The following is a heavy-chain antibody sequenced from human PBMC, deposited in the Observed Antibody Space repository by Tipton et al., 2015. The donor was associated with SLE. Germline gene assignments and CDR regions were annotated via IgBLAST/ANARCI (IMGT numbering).Heavy chain of an antibody. CDR1: GGSISSSSFY. CDR2: CYYGKST. V-gene: IGHV4-39*07. CDR3: ARLIIAYDCNFDY. Sequence: TLSLTCTVSGGSISSSSFYWGWIRQPPGKGLEWIGSCYYGKSTFYNPSLKSRVTISVDTSTNRLSLQLSSVTAADTALYYCARLIIAYDCNFDYWGQGTLVTVSS. D-gene: IGHD5-12*01. J-gene: IGHJ4*02.